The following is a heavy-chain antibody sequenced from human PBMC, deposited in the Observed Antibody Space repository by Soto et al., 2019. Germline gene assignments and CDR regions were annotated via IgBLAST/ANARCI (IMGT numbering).Heavy chain of an antibody. Sequence: GGSLRLSCAASGFTFSSYAMSWVRQAPGKGLEWVSAISGSGGSTYYADSVKGRFTISRDNSKNTLYLQMNSLRAEDTAVYYCARGTTVETGSYWGQGTLVTVSS. V-gene: IGHV3-23*01. D-gene: IGHD4-17*01. CDR3: ARGTTVETGSY. J-gene: IGHJ4*02. CDR2: ISGSGGST. CDR1: GFTFSSYA.